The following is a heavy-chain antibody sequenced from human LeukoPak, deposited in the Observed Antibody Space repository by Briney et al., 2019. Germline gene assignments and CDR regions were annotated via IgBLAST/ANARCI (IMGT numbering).Heavy chain of an antibody. Sequence: QPGGSLRLSCAASGFTFNKCWMHSVRQAPGKGLVWVSRINTDGSIINYADSVKGRFTISRDNARTTLYLQMNSLRAEDTAVYYCAKEVLSREGYWGQGTLVTVSS. V-gene: IGHV3-74*01. CDR3: AKEVLSREGY. CDR2: INTDGSII. D-gene: IGHD3-16*01. CDR1: GFTFNKCW. J-gene: IGHJ4*02.